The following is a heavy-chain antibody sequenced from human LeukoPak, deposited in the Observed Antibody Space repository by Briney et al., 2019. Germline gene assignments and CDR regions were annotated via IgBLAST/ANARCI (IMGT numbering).Heavy chain of an antibody. J-gene: IGHJ4*02. V-gene: IGHV3-53*01. D-gene: IGHD6-13*01. Sequence: PGGSPRLSCAASGFTVSSSFMSWVRQAPGKGLEWVSIIYSGGTTYYADSVKGRFTISRDDSKNTLYLQMNSLRAEDTAVYFCARDDRIGAAGTFDNWGQGTLVTVSS. CDR1: GFTVSSSF. CDR3: ARDDRIGAAGTFDN. CDR2: IYSGGTT.